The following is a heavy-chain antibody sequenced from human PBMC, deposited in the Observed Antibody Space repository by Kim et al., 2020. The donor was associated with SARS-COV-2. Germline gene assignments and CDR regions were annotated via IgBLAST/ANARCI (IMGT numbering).Heavy chain of an antibody. V-gene: IGHV5-51*01. CDR2: IYPGDSDT. D-gene: IGHD1-20*01. CDR3: ARRRVGRNNISLYFDY. Sequence: GESLKISCQGSGYTFTNYWIAWVRQMPGKGLEWMGVIYPGDSDTRYSPSFQGQVTISADKSISTAYPQWSSLKASDTAVYYCARRRVGRNNISLYFDYWG. CDR1: GYTFTNYW. J-gene: IGHJ4*01.